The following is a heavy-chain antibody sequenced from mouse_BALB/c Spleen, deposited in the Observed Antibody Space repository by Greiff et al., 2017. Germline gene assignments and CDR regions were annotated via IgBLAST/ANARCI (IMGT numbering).Heavy chain of an antibody. CDR3: ARLGDYRYDEDVYYAMDY. J-gene: IGHJ4*01. CDR2: IDPENGNT. V-gene: IGHV14-1*02. CDR1: GFNIKDYY. D-gene: IGHD2-14*01. Sequence: VHVKQSGAELVRPGALVKLSCKASGFNIKDYYMHWVKQRPEQGLEWIGWIDPENGNTIYDPKFQGKASITADTSSNTAYLQLSSLTSEDTAVYYCARLGDYRYDEDVYYAMDYWGQGTSVTVSS.